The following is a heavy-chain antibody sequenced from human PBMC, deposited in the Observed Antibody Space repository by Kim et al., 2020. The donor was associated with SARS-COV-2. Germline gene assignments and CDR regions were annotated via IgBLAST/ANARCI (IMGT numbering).Heavy chain of an antibody. CDR3: ARHYDSSGYYTFQH. J-gene: IGHJ1*01. V-gene: IGHV3-21*01. D-gene: IGHD3-22*01. Sequence: ADSGKGLFTISRDNDKNAQYLQMNSVRAEDTAVYYCARHYDSSGYYTFQHWGQGTLVTVSS.